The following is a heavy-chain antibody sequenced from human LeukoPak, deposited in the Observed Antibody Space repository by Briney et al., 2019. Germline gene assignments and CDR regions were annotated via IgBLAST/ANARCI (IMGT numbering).Heavy chain of an antibody. J-gene: IGHJ4*02. D-gene: IGHD1-26*01. V-gene: IGHV4-38-2*02. CDR2: INHSGST. CDR1: GYSNSSGYY. Sequence: PSETLSLTCTVSGYSNSSGYYWGCIRQPPGKRLEWIGSINHSGSTYYNPSLRSRVTISIDTSKNQFSLKLSSVTAADTAVYSCARGGPSGSHTAYWGQGTLVTVSS. CDR3: ARGGPSGSHTAY.